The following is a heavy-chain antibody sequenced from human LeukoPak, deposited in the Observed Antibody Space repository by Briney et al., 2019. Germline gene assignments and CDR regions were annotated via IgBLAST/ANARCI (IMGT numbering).Heavy chain of an antibody. CDR2: IYYSGTT. CDR1: GGSISSYY. D-gene: IGHD3-10*01. J-gene: IGHJ4*02. CDR3: ARFDVSRGVIFPFDY. V-gene: IGHV4-59*01. Sequence: SETLSLTCTVSGGSISSYYWSWIRQPPGKGLEWIGYIYYSGTTNYNSSLKSRVTISVDTSKNQFSLKLSSVTAADTAVYYCARFDVSRGVIFPFDYWGQGTLVTVSP.